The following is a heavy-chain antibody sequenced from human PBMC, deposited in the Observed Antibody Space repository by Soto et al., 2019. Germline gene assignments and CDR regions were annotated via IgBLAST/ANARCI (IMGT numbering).Heavy chain of an antibody. CDR1: GFSFSTYG. J-gene: IGHJ6*02. CDR2: GVSGGYK. V-gene: IGHV3-23*01. D-gene: IGHD1-26*01. CDR3: AGERSALPGARDAMDV. Sequence: EMQLLESGGGLVQPGGSLRLSCVVSGFSFSTYGVTWVRQAPGKGLEWVCGVSGGYKYYADSVRGRFTISRDNAKKSVYLEMNSLTADDSAVYFCAGERSALPGARDAMDVWGQGTTVTVSS.